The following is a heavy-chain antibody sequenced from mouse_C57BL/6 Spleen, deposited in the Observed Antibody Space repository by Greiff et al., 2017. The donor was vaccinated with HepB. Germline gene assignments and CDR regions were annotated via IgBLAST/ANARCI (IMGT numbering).Heavy chain of an antibody. CDR1: GFTFSDHY. V-gene: IGHV5-16*01. CDR3: ARGDDYDGAWFAY. Sequence: EVQLVESEGGLVQPGSSMKLSCTASGFTFSDHYMAWVRQVPEKGLEWVANINYDGSSTYYLDSLKSRFIISRDNAKNILYLQMSSLKSEDTATYYCARGDDYDGAWFAYWGQGTLVTVSA. D-gene: IGHD2-4*01. J-gene: IGHJ3*01. CDR2: INYDGSST.